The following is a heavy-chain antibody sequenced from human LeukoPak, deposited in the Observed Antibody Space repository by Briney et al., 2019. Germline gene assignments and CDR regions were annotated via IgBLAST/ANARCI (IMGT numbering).Heavy chain of an antibody. Sequence: SETLSLTCAVYGGSFSGYYWSWIRQSPGKGLEWIGEINHSGSTNYNPSLKSRVTISVDTSKNQFSLKLSSVTAADTAVFYCARQTYGKGPFDYWGQGTLVPVSS. V-gene: IGHV4-34*01. D-gene: IGHD1-14*01. CDR2: INHSGST. CDR1: GGSFSGYY. CDR3: ARQTYGKGPFDY. J-gene: IGHJ4*02.